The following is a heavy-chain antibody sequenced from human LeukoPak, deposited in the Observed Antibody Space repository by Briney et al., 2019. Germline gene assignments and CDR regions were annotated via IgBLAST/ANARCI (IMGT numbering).Heavy chain of an antibody. V-gene: IGHV3-74*01. D-gene: IGHD3-10*01. J-gene: IGHJ4*02. CDR3: ARDYAGSPQD. Sequence: GRSLRLSRTASGFTFSTSWINWVSHSPGKGLEWVALINGDGSRKNHADSVKGRFTISRDNAKNTAYLQMNSLRDEDTAVYFCARDYAGSPQDWGQGTRVTVS. CDR2: INGDGSRK. CDR1: GFTFSTSW.